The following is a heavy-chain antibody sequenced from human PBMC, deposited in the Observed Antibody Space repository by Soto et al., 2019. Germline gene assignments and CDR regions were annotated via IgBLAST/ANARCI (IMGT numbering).Heavy chain of an antibody. Sequence: ETLSLTCTVSGGSISSYYWSWIRQSAGQGLEWIGRIYPGGSTNYNPSLKSRVTMSADTSKNQFSLRLTSVTAADTAVYYCARANVGPPGGGSWIMPFDFWGQGTLVTVSS. CDR3: ARANVGPPGGGSWIMPFDF. J-gene: IGHJ4*02. D-gene: IGHD2-15*01. CDR1: GGSISSYY. V-gene: IGHV4-4*07. CDR2: IYPGGST.